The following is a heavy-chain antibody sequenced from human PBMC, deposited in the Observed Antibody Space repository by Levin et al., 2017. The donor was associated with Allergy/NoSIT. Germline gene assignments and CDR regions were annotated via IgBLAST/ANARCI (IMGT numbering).Heavy chain of an antibody. CDR1: GFTFSSYG. D-gene: IGHD4-17*01. J-gene: IGHJ4*02. Sequence: GESLKISCAASGFTFSSYGMHWVRQAPGKGLEWVAVIWYDGSNKYYADSVKGRFTISRDNSKNTLYLQMNSLRAEDTAVYYCARSREENGDYFFDYWGQGTLVTVSS. CDR3: ARSREENGDYFFDY. V-gene: IGHV3-33*01. CDR2: IWYDGSNK.